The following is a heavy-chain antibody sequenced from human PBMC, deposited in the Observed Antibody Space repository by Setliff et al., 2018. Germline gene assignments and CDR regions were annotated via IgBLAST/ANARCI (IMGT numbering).Heavy chain of an antibody. CDR3: ARGGNLIYYFDY. CDR2: ISSSSRTK. J-gene: IGHJ4*02. CDR1: GFTFSSYG. Sequence: GGSLRLSCAASGFTFSSYGMHWVRQAPGKGLEWVSYISSSSRTKYNADSVKGRFTISRDNAKNSLYLQMNSLRAEDTAVYYCARGGNLIYYFDYWGQGTLVTVSS. V-gene: IGHV3-48*01. D-gene: IGHD2-15*01.